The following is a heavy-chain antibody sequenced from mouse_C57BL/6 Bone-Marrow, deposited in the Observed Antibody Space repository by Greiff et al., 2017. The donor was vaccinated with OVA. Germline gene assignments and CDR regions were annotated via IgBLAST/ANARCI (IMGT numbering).Heavy chain of an antibody. V-gene: IGHV5-6*01. Sequence: EVQVVESGGDLVKPGGSLKLSCAASGFTFSSYGMSWVRQTPDKRLEWVATISSGGSYTYYPDSVKGRFTISRDNAKNTLYLQMSSLKSEDTAMYYCARPLYDYDGGRPVAYWGQGTLVTVSA. CDR1: GFTFSSYG. J-gene: IGHJ3*01. D-gene: IGHD2-4*01. CDR3: ARPLYDYDGGRPVAY. CDR2: ISSGGSYT.